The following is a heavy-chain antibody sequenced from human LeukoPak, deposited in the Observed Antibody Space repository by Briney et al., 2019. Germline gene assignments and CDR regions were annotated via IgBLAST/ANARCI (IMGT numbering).Heavy chain of an antibody. D-gene: IGHD3-16*01. Sequence: SETLSLTCTVSGGSISSYYWSWIRQPAGKGLEWIGRIYTSGSTNYNPSLKSRVTISVDTSKNQFSLKLSSVTAADTAVYYCARKGKLGDAFDIWGQGTMVTVSS. CDR2: IYTSGST. CDR1: GGSISSYY. J-gene: IGHJ3*02. CDR3: ARKGKLGDAFDI. V-gene: IGHV4-4*07.